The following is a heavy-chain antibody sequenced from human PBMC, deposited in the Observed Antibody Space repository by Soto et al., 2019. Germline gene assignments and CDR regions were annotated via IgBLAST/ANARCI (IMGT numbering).Heavy chain of an antibody. D-gene: IGHD7-27*01. CDR3: TRGPSGDKVDF. CDR1: GGSISSGGYS. CDR2: IYHSGRT. J-gene: IGHJ4*02. V-gene: IGHV4-30-2*05. Sequence: SETLSLTCAVSGGSISSGGYSWSWIRQPPGKGLEWIGYIYHSGRTYSNPSLMSRATISLDTSKNLFSLNLKSVTAADTAVYYCTRGPSGDKVDFWGQGLLVTVSS.